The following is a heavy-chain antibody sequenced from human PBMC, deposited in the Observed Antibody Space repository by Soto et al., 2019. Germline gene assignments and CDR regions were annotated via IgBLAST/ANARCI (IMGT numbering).Heavy chain of an antibody. J-gene: IGHJ3*02. CDR3: ARKSSSGVGI. CDR1: GGSFSGYY. V-gene: IGHV4-34*01. D-gene: IGHD3-22*01. CDR2: INHSGST. Sequence: QVQLQQWGAGLLKPSETLSLTCAVYGGSFSGYYWSWIRQPPGKGLEWIGEINHSGSTNYNPSLKSRVTIAVDTSKNQFSLKLSSVNAADTAVYYCARKSSSGVGIWGQGTMVTVSS.